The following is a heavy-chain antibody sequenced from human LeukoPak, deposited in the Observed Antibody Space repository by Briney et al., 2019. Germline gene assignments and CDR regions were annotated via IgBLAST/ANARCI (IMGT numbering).Heavy chain of an antibody. J-gene: IGHJ3*02. V-gene: IGHV4-61*08. CDR1: GGSISSGGYS. CDR3: ARAKDYYGLGSYAFDI. Sequence: SQTLSLTCAVSGGSISSGGYSWSWIRQPPGKGLERIGYIYYSGSTNYNPSLKSRVTISVDTSKNQFSLKLSSVTAADTAVYYCARAKDYYGLGSYAFDIWGQGTMVTVSS. CDR2: IYYSGST. D-gene: IGHD3-10*01.